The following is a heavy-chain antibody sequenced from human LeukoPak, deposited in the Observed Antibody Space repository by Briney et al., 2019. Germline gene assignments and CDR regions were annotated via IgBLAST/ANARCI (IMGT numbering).Heavy chain of an antibody. V-gene: IGHV3-74*01. Sequence: GGSLRLSCAASGFTFTKYWMHWVRQAPGEGPVWVSRITSDGSGKNYADSVKGRFTISRDNAKNTAYLQMNSLRPEGTAVYYCARANPGDLTPWGQGTLVIVSS. J-gene: IGHJ5*02. CDR2: ITSDGSGK. CDR1: GFTFTKYW. D-gene: IGHD3-16*01. CDR3: ARANPGDLTP.